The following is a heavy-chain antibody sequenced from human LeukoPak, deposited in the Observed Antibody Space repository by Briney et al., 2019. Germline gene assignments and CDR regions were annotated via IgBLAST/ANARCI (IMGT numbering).Heavy chain of an antibody. CDR1: GGSFSGYY. J-gene: IGHJ6*04. CDR3: ARASYYYGSGSRRPYYGMDV. D-gene: IGHD3-10*01. V-gene: IGHV4-34*01. CDR2: INHSGST. Sequence: SETLSLTCAVYGGSFSGYYWSWIRQPPGKGLEWIREINHSGSTNYNPSLKSRVTISVDTSKNQFSLKLSSVTAADTAVYYCARASYYYGSGSRRPYYGMDVWGKGTTVTVSS.